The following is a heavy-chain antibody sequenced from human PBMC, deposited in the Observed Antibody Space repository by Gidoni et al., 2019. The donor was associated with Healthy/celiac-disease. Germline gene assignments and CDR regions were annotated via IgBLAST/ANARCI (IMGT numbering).Heavy chain of an antibody. J-gene: IGHJ4*02. V-gene: IGHV3-48*02. CDR2: ISSSSSTI. Sequence: EVQLVESGGGLVQPGGSLRLSCAASGFTFSSYSMNWVRQAPGKGLEWVSYISSSSSTIYYADSVKGRFTISRDNAKNSLYLQMNSLRDEDTAVYYCARDGTYYDSSGYYSYYFDYWGQGTLVTVSS. D-gene: IGHD3-22*01. CDR3: ARDGTYYDSSGYYSYYFDY. CDR1: GFTFSSYS.